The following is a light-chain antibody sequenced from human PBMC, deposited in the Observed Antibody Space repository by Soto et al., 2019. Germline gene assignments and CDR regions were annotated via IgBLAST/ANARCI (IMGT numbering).Light chain of an antibody. V-gene: IGLV2-14*03. Sequence: QSALTQPASVSGSPGQSITISCTGASSDVGGYNYVSWYQHHPCKAPKLMIYDVSNRPSGVSNRFSDSKSGNTASLIISGLQAEDEADYYCSSYTRSSTLFGGGTKVTVL. CDR2: DVS. CDR1: SSDVGGYNY. J-gene: IGLJ2*01. CDR3: SSYTRSSTL.